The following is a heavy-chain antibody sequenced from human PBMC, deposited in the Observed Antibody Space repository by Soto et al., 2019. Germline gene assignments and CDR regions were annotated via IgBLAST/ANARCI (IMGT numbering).Heavy chain of an antibody. V-gene: IGHV4-59*01. J-gene: IGHJ6*03. Sequence: PSETLSLTCTVSGGYISSYYWSWIRQPPGKGLEWIGYIYYSGSTNYNPSLKSRVTISVDTSKNQFSLKLSSVTAADTAVYYCARSYRRYCSGGSCYSYYYYYYMDVWGKGTTVTVSS. CDR3: ARSYRRYCSGGSCYSYYYYYYMDV. CDR1: GGYISSYY. CDR2: IYYSGST. D-gene: IGHD2-15*01.